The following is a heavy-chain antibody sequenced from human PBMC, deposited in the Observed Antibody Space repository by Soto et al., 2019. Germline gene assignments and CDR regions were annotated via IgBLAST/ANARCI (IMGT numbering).Heavy chain of an antibody. CDR2: LYYSGST. V-gene: IGHV4-39*02. CDR3: ARAHCSGGSCYSSANWFDP. D-gene: IGHD2-15*01. CDR1: GGSISSSTYY. J-gene: IGHJ5*02. Sequence: SETLSLTCTFSGGSISSSTYYWGWIRQPPGKGLEWIGSLYYSGSTYYSPSLRGRVTISRDTSNNHFSLNLGSVTAADTAVYYCARAHCSGGSCYSSANWFDPWGQGTLVTVSS.